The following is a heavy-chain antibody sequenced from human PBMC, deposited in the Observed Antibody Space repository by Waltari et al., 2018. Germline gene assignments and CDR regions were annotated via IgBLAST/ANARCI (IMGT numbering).Heavy chain of an antibody. V-gene: IGHV4-38-2*02. CDR1: GYSISSGYY. J-gene: IGHJ3*02. Sequence: QVQLQESGPGLVKPSETLSLTCTVSGYSISSGYYWGWIRQPPGKGLEWIGSIYHSGSTYYNPSLKSRVTISVDTSKNQFSLKLSSVTAADTAVYYCARDGGIVVVPAVSDAFDIWGQGTMVTVSS. CDR2: IYHSGST. CDR3: ARDGGIVVVPAVSDAFDI. D-gene: IGHD2-2*01.